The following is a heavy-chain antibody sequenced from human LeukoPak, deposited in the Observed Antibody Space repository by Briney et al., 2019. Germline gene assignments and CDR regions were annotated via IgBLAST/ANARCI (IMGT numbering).Heavy chain of an antibody. CDR2: IIENGGET. CDR3: AKDYEYNSNTWYFH. V-gene: IGHV3-23*01. CDR1: GFTFSSSA. D-gene: IGHD6-13*01. Sequence: GGSLRLSCAASGFTFSSSAMSWVRQAPGKGLEWVSGIIENGGETYYADSVRGRFTISRDNSKNTLYLQMNSLRAEDTAVYYCAKDYEYNSNTWYFHWGRGTLVSVSS. J-gene: IGHJ4*02.